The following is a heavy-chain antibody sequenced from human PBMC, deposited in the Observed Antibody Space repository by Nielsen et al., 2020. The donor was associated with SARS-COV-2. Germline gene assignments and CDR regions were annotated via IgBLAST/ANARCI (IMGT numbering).Heavy chain of an antibody. V-gene: IGHV3-30*18. CDR3: AKDLADSWSDDYSAYYNMDV. D-gene: IGHD3-3*01. CDR1: GFTFRNFG. Sequence: GESLKISCAASGFTFRNFGMYWVRQAPGKGLEWVSLISYDGSAEYYADSVKGRFTVSRDNSKNTLYLQMNSLRGEDTAVYYCAKDLADSWSDDYSAYYNMDVWGKGTTVTVSS. J-gene: IGHJ6*03. CDR2: ISYDGSAE.